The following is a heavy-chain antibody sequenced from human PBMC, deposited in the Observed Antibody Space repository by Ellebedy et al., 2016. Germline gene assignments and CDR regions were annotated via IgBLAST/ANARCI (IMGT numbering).Heavy chain of an antibody. CDR1: GFTLSNYW. V-gene: IGHV3-74*01. J-gene: IGHJ4*02. D-gene: IGHD1-1*01. CDR3: AKDRGNEDGRGRGQDY. Sequence: GESLKISXAASGFTLSNYWMQWVRLAPGEGLVWVSRISDDGNIATYADSVKGRFTISRDTAKNTLYLQMNSLRAEESAVYYCAKDRGNEDGRGRGQDYWGQGALVTVAS. CDR2: ISDDGNIA.